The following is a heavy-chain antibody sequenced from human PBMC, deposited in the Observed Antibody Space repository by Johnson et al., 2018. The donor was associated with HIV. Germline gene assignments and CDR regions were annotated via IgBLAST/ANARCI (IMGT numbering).Heavy chain of an antibody. CDR1: GFTFSSYG. CDR3: AKPMGGDDAFNI. V-gene: IGHV3-30*18. CDR2: ISYDGNKK. D-gene: IGHD3-16*01. J-gene: IGHJ3*02. Sequence: QVQLVESGGGVVQPGRSLRLSCAASGFTFSSYGMHWVRQAPGKGLEWVAVISYDGNKKYYADSVKGRFTISRENSKNTLYLQMISLTAEATVVYYGAKPMGGDDAFNIWGQGTTVTVSS.